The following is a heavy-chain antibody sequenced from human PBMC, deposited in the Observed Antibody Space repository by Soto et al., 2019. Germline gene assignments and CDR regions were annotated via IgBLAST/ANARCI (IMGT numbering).Heavy chain of an antibody. CDR1: EATFSSYT. CDR2: IIPILGIA. CDR3: ASARGDVEMAKY. J-gene: IGHJ4*02. V-gene: IGHV1-69*02. D-gene: IGHD2-15*01. Sequence: QVQLVQSGAEVKKPGSWVRVSARASEATFSSYTITGWRQPPGQGLEWMGRIIPILGIANYAQKFQGRVTITADKSTSTAYMELSSLRSEDTAVYYCASARGDVEMAKYWGQGTLVTVSS.